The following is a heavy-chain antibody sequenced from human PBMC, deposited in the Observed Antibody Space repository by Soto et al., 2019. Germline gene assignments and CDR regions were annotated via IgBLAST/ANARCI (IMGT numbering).Heavy chain of an antibody. CDR2: IYHSGST. V-gene: IGHV4-38-2*02. J-gene: IGHJ1*01. Sequence: SETLSLTCAVSGYSISSGYYWGWIRQPPGKGLEWIGSIYHSGSTLYNPSLKSRVTISVDTSKNQFSLKLSSVTAEDTAVYYCAKDVWGQGALVTVSS. CDR3: AKDV. CDR1: GYSISSGYY.